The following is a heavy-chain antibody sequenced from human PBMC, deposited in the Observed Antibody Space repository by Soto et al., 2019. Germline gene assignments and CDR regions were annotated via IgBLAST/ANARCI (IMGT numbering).Heavy chain of an antibody. D-gene: IGHD2-2*01. CDR2: IYYSGST. V-gene: IGHV4-30-4*01. J-gene: IGHJ6*02. CDR3: AREVVVVPAASQWPGRDYGMDV. Sequence: QVQLQESGPGLVKPSQTLSLTCTVSGGSISSGDYYWSWNRQPPGKGLEWIGYIYYSGSTYYNPSLKSRVTISVDTSKNQFSLKLSSVTAADTAVYYCAREVVVVPAASQWPGRDYGMDVWGQGTTVTVSS. CDR1: GGSISSGDYY.